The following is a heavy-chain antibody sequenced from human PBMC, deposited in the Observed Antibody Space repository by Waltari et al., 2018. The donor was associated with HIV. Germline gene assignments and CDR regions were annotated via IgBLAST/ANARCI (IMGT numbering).Heavy chain of an antibody. CDR3: ARSEGAQTATIFDR. J-gene: IGHJ4*02. D-gene: IGHD3-3*01. Sequence: QVQLQESGPGLVKPSETLSLPCGVSGYPIPSGYHWGWIRQPPGMGLEWIGSIFHSGSAYYNPPLRSRVTISVDTSKNQFSLKLNSVTAADTAVYFCARSEGAQTATIFDRWGQGTLVTVSS. V-gene: IGHV4-38-2*01. CDR2: IFHSGSA. CDR1: GYPIPSGYH.